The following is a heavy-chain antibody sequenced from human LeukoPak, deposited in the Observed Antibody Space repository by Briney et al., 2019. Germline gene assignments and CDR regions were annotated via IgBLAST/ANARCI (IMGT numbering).Heavy chain of an antibody. Sequence: SETLPLTCLFSGGSISSYLWRWLRQPPAKGLEWIGHIYYSGSTNYNPSLKSRVTISVDASKNQFSLKLSSVTAADTAVYYCARGAANKLTGVGSFDSGGQGRMVTVSS. CDR3: ARGAANKLTGVGSFDS. CDR2: IYYSGST. CDR1: GGSISSYL. J-gene: IGHJ3*02. V-gene: IGHV4-59*01. D-gene: IGHD7-27*01.